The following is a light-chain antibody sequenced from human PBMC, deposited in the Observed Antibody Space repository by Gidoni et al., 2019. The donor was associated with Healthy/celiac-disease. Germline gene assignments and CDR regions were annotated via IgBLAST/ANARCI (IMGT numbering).Light chain of an antibody. Sequence: QSALTQPSSVPGSPGQSITISGTGTSSDVGGDNYVSWYQQHPGKATKLMIYDVSNRPSGVSNRFSGSKSGNTASLTISGLQAEDEADYYCSSYTSSSTYVVFGGGTKLTVL. V-gene: IGLV2-14*03. J-gene: IGLJ2*01. CDR3: SSYTSSSTYVV. CDR1: SSDVGGDNY. CDR2: DVS.